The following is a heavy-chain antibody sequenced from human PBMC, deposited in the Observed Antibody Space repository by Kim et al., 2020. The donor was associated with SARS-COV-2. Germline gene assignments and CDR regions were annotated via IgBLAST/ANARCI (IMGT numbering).Heavy chain of an antibody. D-gene: IGHD6-13*01. Sequence: TKYSQKFQGRVTITRDTSASTAYMELSSLRSEDTAVYYCARGWRQQLVDYWGQGTLVTVSS. J-gene: IGHJ4*02. V-gene: IGHV1-3*01. CDR3: ARGWRQQLVDY. CDR2: T.